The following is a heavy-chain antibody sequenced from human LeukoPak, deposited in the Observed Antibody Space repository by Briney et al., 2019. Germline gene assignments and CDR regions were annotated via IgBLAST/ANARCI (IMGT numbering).Heavy chain of an antibody. CDR2: INPNSGGP. Sequence: ASVKVSCKASGYTFTGYYMHWVRQAPGQGLEWMGWINPNSGGPNYAQKFQGRVTMTRDTSISTAYMELSRLRSDDTAVYYCASLGNYYDSSGYYEIIDYWGQGTLVTVSS. V-gene: IGHV1-2*02. J-gene: IGHJ4*02. CDR3: ASLGNYYDSSGYYEIIDY. D-gene: IGHD3-22*01. CDR1: GYTFTGYY.